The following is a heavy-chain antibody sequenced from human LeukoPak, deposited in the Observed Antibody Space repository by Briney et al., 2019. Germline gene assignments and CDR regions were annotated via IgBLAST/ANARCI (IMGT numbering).Heavy chain of an antibody. Sequence: GGSLRLSCAASGFTFSSYAMHWVRQAPGKGLEWVAVISYDGSNKYYADSVKGRFTISRDNSKNTLYLQMNSLRAEDTAVYYCAKSVSSSWYYFDYWGQGTLVTVSS. CDR2: ISYDGSNK. J-gene: IGHJ4*02. V-gene: IGHV3-30-3*02. D-gene: IGHD6-13*01. CDR1: GFTFSSYA. CDR3: AKSVSSSWYYFDY.